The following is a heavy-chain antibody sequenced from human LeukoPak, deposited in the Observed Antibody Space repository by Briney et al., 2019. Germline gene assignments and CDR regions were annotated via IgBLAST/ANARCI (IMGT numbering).Heavy chain of an antibody. CDR3: AKNLYYYDTNAYCFDWFDP. D-gene: IGHD3-22*01. J-gene: IGHJ5*02. CDR1: GGSISSYY. V-gene: IGHV4-59*01. CDR2: IYNSGSP. Sequence: SETLSLTCTVSGGSISSYYWSWIRQPPGKGLEWIGYIYNSGSPNYNPSLKSRVTMSVDTSKNQFSLKLSSVTAADTAVYYCAKNLYYYDTNAYCFDWFDPWGQGTLVTVSS.